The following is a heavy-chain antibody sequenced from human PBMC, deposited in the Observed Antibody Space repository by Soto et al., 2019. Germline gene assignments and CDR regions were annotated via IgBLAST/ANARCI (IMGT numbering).Heavy chain of an antibody. CDR1: GDTFSSYA. J-gene: IGHJ3*02. CDR3: ARGLAYCGGDCYSNI. CDR2: IIPIFGTA. Sequence: ASVKVSCKASGDTFSSYAISWVRQAPGQGLEWMGGIIPIFGTANYAQKFQGRVTITADESTSTAYMELSSLRSEDTAVYYCARGLAYCGGDCYSNIWGQGTMVTVSS. V-gene: IGHV1-69*13. D-gene: IGHD2-21*02.